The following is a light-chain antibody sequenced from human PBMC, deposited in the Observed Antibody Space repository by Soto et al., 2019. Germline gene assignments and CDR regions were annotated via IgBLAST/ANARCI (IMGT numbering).Light chain of an antibody. Sequence: VVLTQSPLSLPVTLGQPASISCNSSQSLVYSDGNTYLNWFQQRPGQSPRRLIYKVSARDSGVPDRFSGSGSATDFTLKISGVEAEDVGIYYCMQGTHWPPYSFGQGTKLEIK. J-gene: IGKJ2*03. V-gene: IGKV2-30*01. CDR1: QSLVYSDGNTY. CDR3: MQGTHWPPYS. CDR2: KVS.